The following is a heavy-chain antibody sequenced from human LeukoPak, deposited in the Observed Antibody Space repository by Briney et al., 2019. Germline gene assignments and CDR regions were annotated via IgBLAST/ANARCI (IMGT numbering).Heavy chain of an antibody. D-gene: IGHD3-3*01. Sequence: GGSLRLSCAASGFTFSSYWMSWVRQAPGKGLEWVANIKQDGSEEYYVDSVKGRFTISRDNAKNSLYLQMNSLRAEDTAVYYCARDQSTLRFLEWTDAFDIWGQGTMVTVSS. J-gene: IGHJ3*02. CDR1: GFTFSSYW. CDR2: IKQDGSEE. CDR3: ARDQSTLRFLEWTDAFDI. V-gene: IGHV3-7*01.